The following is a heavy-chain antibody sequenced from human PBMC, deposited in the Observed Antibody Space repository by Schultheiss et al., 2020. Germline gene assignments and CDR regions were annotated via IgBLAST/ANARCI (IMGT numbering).Heavy chain of an antibody. Sequence: ASVKVSCKASGYTFTSYDINWVRQAAGQGLEWMGWMNPNSGNTGYAKKFQGRVTMTRNTSISTAYMELSSLRSEDTAVYYCARANPEMDLYYYGMDVWGQGTTVTVSS. D-gene: IGHD5-24*01. V-gene: IGHV1-8*01. CDR3: ARANPEMDLYYYGMDV. CDR1: GYTFTSYD. CDR2: MNPNSGNT. J-gene: IGHJ6*02.